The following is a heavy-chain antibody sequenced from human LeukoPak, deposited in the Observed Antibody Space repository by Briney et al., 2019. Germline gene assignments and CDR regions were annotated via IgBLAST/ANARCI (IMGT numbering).Heavy chain of an antibody. V-gene: IGHV3-7*01. CDR1: GFSFSRDW. Sequence: GGSLRLSCAASGFSFSRDWMGWVRQAPGKGLEWVANIKQDGSEKYCVDSVKGRFTISRDNAKNSLYLQMNSLRAEDTAVYYCAREVMGALDYWGQGTLVTVSS. J-gene: IGHJ4*02. D-gene: IGHD1-26*01. CDR3: AREVMGALDY. CDR2: IKQDGSEK.